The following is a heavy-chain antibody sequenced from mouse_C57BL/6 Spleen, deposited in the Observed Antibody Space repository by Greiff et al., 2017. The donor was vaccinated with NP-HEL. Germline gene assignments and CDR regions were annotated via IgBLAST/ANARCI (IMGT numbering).Heavy chain of an antibody. CDR1: GYTFTSYD. V-gene: IGHV1-85*01. D-gene: IGHD2-3*01. CDR3: ARETIYDGYGYAMDY. Sequence: QVQLKQSGPELVKPGASVKLSCKASGYTFTSYDINWVKQRPGQGLEWIGWIYPRDGSTKYNEKFKGKATLTVDTSSSTAYMELHRLASEDSAVYFCARETIYDGYGYAMDYWGQGTSVTVSS. J-gene: IGHJ4*01. CDR2: IYPRDGST.